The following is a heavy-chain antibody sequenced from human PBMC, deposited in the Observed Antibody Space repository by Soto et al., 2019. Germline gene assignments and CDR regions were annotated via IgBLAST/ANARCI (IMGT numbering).Heavy chain of an antibody. CDR2: INPNSGGT. CDR3: ARAATEPNGMDV. V-gene: IGHV1-2*04. Sequence: ASVKVSCKASGYTFTGYYMHWVRQAPGQGLEWMGWINPNSGGTNYAQKFQGWVTMTRDTSISTAYMELSRLRSDDTAVYYCARAATEPNGMDVWGKGTTVTVSS. CDR1: GYTFTGYY. J-gene: IGHJ6*04.